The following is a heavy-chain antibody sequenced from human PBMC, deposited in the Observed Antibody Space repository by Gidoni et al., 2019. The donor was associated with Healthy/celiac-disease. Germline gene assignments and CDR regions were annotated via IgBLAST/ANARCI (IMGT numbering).Heavy chain of an antibody. Sequence: EVQLVESGGGLVKPGGSLRLSCAASGFTFSSYSMNWVRQAPGKGLEWVSSISSSSSYIYYADSVKGRFTISRDNAKKSLYLQMNSLKAEDTAVYYCARALYYDILTGYYVDAFDIWGQGTMVTVSS. D-gene: IGHD3-9*01. CDR3: ARALYYDILTGYYVDAFDI. CDR1: GFTFSSYS. J-gene: IGHJ3*02. CDR2: ISSSSSYI. V-gene: IGHV3-21*01.